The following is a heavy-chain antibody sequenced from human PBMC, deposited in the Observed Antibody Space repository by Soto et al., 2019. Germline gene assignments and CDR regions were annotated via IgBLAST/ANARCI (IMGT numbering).Heavy chain of an antibody. Sequence: GGSLRLSCAASGFIFSSYAMTWVRQAPGKGLEWVSLISNGGGTTYYADSVKGRFTISRDNSKNTLYLQMSSLRAEDTAVYYCAKHPHSGSDRYFDDWGQGTLVTVSS. CDR3: AKHPHSGSDRYFDD. J-gene: IGHJ4*02. D-gene: IGHD5-12*01. V-gene: IGHV3-23*01. CDR2: ISNGGGTT. CDR1: GFIFSSYA.